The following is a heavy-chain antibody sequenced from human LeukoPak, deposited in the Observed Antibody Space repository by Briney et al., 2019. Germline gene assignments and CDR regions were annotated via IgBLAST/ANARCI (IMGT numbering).Heavy chain of an antibody. CDR1: GGSLSGYY. CDR3: ARLKRRGTYYYDSSGYSYFDY. D-gene: IGHD3-22*01. V-gene: IGHV4-34*01. J-gene: IGHJ4*02. Sequence: SETLSLTCAVYGGSLSGYYWSWIRQPPGKGLEWIGEINHSGSTNYNPSLKSRVTISVDTSKNQFSLKLRSVTAADTAVYYCARLKRRGTYYYDSSGYSYFDYWGQGTLVTVSS. CDR2: INHSGST.